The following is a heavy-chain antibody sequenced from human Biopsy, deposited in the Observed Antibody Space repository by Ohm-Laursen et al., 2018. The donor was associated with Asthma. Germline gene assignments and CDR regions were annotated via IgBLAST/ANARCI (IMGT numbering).Heavy chain of an antibody. D-gene: IGHD3-22*01. Sequence: SSLRLSCTASGFTFSSFGMHWVRQAPGKGLEWVACISYDGSNKYYADSVKGRSTISRDNSRNRLYLQINSLTVEDSAVYFCARQSGQEYGDSIPFDTWGQGTKVAVSS. CDR3: ARQSGQEYGDSIPFDT. CDR1: GFTFSSFG. J-gene: IGHJ3*02. CDR2: ISYDGSNK. V-gene: IGHV3-30*03.